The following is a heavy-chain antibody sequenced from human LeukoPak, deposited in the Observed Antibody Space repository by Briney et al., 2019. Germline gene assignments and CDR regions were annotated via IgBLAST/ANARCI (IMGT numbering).Heavy chain of an antibody. CDR3: ATYVDTAMVDDY. J-gene: IGHJ4*02. V-gene: IGHV1-69*04. CDR2: IIPIFGIA. CDR1: GGTFSSYA. Sequence: GALVKVSCKASGGTFSSYAISWVRQAPGQGLEWMGRIIPIFGIANYAQKFQGRVTITADKSTSTAYMELSSLRSEDTAVYYCATYVDTAMVDDYWGQGTLVTVSS. D-gene: IGHD5-18*01.